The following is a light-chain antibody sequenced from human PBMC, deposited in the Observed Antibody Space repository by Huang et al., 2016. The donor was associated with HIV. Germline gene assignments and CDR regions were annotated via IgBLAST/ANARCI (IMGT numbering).Light chain of an antibody. CDR3: QQRSNWPRMYT. J-gene: IGKJ2*01. V-gene: IGKV3-11*01. CDR1: QSVSSY. CDR2: DAS. Sequence: EIVLAQSPATLSLSPGDRATLSCRASQSVSSYLAWYQQQPGQAPRLLIYDASNRATGIPARFGGSGSGTDFTLTISSLEPEDFAVYYCQQRSNWPRMYTFGQGTKLEIK.